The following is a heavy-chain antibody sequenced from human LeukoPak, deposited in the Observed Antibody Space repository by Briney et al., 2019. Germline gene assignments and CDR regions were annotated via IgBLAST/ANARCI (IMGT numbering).Heavy chain of an antibody. Sequence: GGSLTLSCAASGYTFDDYATHGVRHAPGKCLEWVSLIGGDGGSTYYADSEKGRFTISRDNSKNSLYLQMNSLSTEDTALYYCAKGKLWGDWGQGTLVTVSS. CDR1: GYTFDDYA. D-gene: IGHD5-18*01. CDR2: IGGDGGST. V-gene: IGHV3-43*02. J-gene: IGHJ4*02. CDR3: AKGKLWGD.